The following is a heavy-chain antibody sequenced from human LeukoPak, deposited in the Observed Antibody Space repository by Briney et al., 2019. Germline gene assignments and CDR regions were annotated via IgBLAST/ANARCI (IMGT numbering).Heavy chain of an antibody. J-gene: IGHJ6*03. V-gene: IGHV3-21*01. CDR2: ISSSSSYI. CDR1: GFTFSSYS. D-gene: IGHD3-10*01. CDR3: ARRVVRGVPPRPSYYYYYMDV. Sequence: PGGSLRLSCAASGFTFSSYSMNWVRQAPGKGLEWVSSISSSSSYIYYADSVKGRFTISRDNAKNSLYLQMNSLRAEGTAVYYCARRVVRGVPPRPSYYYYYMDVWGKGTTVTISS.